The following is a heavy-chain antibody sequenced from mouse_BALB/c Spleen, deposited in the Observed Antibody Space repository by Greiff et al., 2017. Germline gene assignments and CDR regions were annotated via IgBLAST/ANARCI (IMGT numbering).Heavy chain of an antibody. CDR1: GFSLTSYG. J-gene: IGHJ4*01. D-gene: IGHD2-4*01. CDR2: IWRGGST. CDR3: AKKYDYDEYAMDY. Sequence: VQLQQSGPSLVQPSQSLSITCTVSGFSLTSYGVHWVRQSPGKGLEWLGVIWRGGSTDYNAAFMSRLSITKDNSKSQVFFKMNSLQADDTAIYYCAKKYDYDEYAMDYWGQGTSVTVSS. V-gene: IGHV2-5-1*01.